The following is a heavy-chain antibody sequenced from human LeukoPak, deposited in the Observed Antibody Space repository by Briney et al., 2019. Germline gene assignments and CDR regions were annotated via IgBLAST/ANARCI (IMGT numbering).Heavy chain of an antibody. V-gene: IGHV3-23*01. Sequence: GGSLRLSCAASGFTFSSYAMGWVRQAPGKGLEWVSAISGSGGSTYYADSVKGRFTISRDNSKNTLYLQMNSLRAEDTAVYYCAKDFHRNHIAVAGLFDYWGQGTLVTVSS. J-gene: IGHJ4*02. CDR2: ISGSGGST. CDR1: GFTFSSYA. CDR3: AKDFHRNHIAVAGLFDY. D-gene: IGHD6-19*01.